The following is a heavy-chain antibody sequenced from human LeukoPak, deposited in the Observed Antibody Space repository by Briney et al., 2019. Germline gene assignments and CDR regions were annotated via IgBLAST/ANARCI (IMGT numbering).Heavy chain of an antibody. D-gene: IGHD5-18*01. CDR1: GYTFTSYV. CDR3: ARVPRTAMVKYYFDY. CDR2: INAGNGNT. V-gene: IGHV1-3*01. J-gene: IGHJ4*02. Sequence: ASVKVSCKASGYTFTSYVMHWVRQAPGQRLEWMGWINAGNGNTKYSQKFQGRVTITRDTSASTAYMELSSLRSEDTAVYYCARVPRTAMVKYYFDYWGQGTLVTVSS.